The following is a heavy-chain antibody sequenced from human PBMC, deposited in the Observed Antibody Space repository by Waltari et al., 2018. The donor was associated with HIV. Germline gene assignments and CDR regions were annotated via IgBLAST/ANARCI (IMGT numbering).Heavy chain of an antibody. V-gene: IGHV5-51*03. CDR2: IYPFDSDT. Sequence: EVQLVQSGAEVRKSGESLKISCKASGYTFTNYWHAWVRQMSGEGLEWMGIIYPFDSDTRYNPSFEGQITISVDKSLATAYLEWNNLNASDAAIYYCARLFYYDTTGYINNAFDIWGQGTEVSVS. CDR3: ARLFYYDTTGYINNAFDI. CDR1: GYTFTNYW. J-gene: IGHJ3*02. D-gene: IGHD3-22*01.